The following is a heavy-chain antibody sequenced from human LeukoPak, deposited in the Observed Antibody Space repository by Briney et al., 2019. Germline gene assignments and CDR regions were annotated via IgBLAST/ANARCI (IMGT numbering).Heavy chain of an antibody. Sequence: PGGSLRLSCAASGFTFSDYSMRWVRQAPGKGLEWVASISTVGTNTFYADSVKGRFTISRDNSKNSLYLQMSYLTAEDTAVYYCARDGSGRYLYYFIDVWGKGTTVTVSS. CDR1: GFTFSDYS. J-gene: IGHJ6*03. D-gene: IGHD6-25*01. CDR3: ARDGSGRYLYYFIDV. CDR2: ISTVGTNT. V-gene: IGHV3-21*06.